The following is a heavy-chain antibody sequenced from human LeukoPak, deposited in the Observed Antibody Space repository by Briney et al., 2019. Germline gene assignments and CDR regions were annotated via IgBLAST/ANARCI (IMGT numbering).Heavy chain of an antibody. J-gene: IGHJ6*03. CDR2: IIPIFGTA. CDR1: GGTFSSYA. V-gene: IGHV1-69*13. CDR3: ARGVLFYYYYYMDV. D-gene: IGHD2-21*01. Sequence: ASVKVSCKASGGTFSSYAISRVRQAPGQGLEWMGGIIPIFGTANYAQRFQGRVTITADESTSTAYMELSSLRSEDTAVYYCARGVLFYYYYYMDVWGKGTTVTVSS.